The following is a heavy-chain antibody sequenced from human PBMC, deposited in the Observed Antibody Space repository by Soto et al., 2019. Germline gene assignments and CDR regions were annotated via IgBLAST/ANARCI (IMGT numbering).Heavy chain of an antibody. CDR3: ARGDRGGSGSPASYYYSGWDV. Sequence: DVQLLESGGHWVQPGGSLRLSCSASGFTLSSYAMSWVRQAPGKGLEWVSSISAGGDMTYNSDSVRGRFTISRDNSNTALVLQMHNLRIEDTALYYCARGDRGGSGSPASYYYSGWDVWGQGATVSVS. V-gene: IGHV3-23*01. D-gene: IGHD3-10*01. J-gene: IGHJ6*02. CDR1: GFTLSSYA. CDR2: ISAGGDMT.